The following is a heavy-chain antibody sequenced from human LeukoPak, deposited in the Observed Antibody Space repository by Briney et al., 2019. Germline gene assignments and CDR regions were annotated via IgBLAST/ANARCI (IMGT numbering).Heavy chain of an antibody. Sequence: GGSLRLSCAASGFTFSSYEMNWVRQAPGKGLEWVSYISGGGSNIYYADSVKGRFTISRDKAKNSLYLQMNSLRAEDTAVYYCAREWGNAGDPGAFDIWGQGTMVTVSS. J-gene: IGHJ3*02. CDR3: AREWGNAGDPGAFDI. D-gene: IGHD3-16*01. V-gene: IGHV3-48*03. CDR2: ISGGGSNI. CDR1: GFTFSSYE.